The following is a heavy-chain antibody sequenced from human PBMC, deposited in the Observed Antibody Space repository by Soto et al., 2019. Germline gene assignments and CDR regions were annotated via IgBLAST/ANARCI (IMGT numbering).Heavy chain of an antibody. J-gene: IGHJ4*02. Sequence: PGGSLRLSCAASGFKFSNYAMSWVRQAPGKGLEWVSLISATGGGTYYADSVKGRFTISRDNSLNTLYLQVHSLTAEDTAVYYCAKDRRAGGNSAFYFDFWGQGAQVTVSS. CDR1: GFKFSNYA. CDR2: ISATGGGT. CDR3: AKDRRAGGNSAFYFDF. D-gene: IGHD3-16*01. V-gene: IGHV3-23*01.